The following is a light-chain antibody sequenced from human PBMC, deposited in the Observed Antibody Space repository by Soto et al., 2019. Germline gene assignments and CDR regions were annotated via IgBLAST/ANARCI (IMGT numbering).Light chain of an antibody. J-gene: IGLJ3*02. CDR3: CSHSASIHWV. Sequence: QSALTQPAPVSGSPGQSITISCTGTSSDVGGYNFVSWYQQHPGNAPKLIIHEVLNRPSGVSSRFSGSKSGNTASLTISGLQAEDDAVYYCCSHSASIHWVFGGGTKLTVL. V-gene: IGLV2-14*03. CDR2: EVL. CDR1: SSDVGGYNF.